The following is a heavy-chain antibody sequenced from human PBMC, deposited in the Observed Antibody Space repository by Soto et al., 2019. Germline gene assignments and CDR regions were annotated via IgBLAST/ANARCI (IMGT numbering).Heavy chain of an antibody. CDR3: ARQSIAARISNWFDP. D-gene: IGHD6-6*01. CDR2: IIPIFGTA. Sequence: ASVKVSCKASGGTFSSYAISWVRQAPGQGLEWMGGIIPIFGTANYAQKFQGRVTITADKSTSTAYMELSSLRSEDTAVYYCARQSIAARISNWFDPWGQGTLVTVSS. CDR1: GGTFSSYA. J-gene: IGHJ5*02. V-gene: IGHV1-69*06.